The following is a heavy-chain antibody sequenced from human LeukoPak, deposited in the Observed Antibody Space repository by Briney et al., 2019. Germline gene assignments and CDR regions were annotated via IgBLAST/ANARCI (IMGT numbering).Heavy chain of an antibody. CDR1: GFTFSSYG. Sequence: GGSLRLSCAASGFTFSSYGMSWVRQAPGKGLEWVSYISSSGSTIYYADSVKGRFTISRDNAKNSLYLQMNSLRAEDTAVYYCARVQVTGGDDYWGQGTLVTVSS. CDR3: ARVQVTGGDDY. V-gene: IGHV3-48*04. J-gene: IGHJ4*02. CDR2: ISSSGSTI. D-gene: IGHD7-27*01.